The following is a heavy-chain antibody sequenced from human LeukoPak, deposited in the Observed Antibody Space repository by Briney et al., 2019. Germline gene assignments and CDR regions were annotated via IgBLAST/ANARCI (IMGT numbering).Heavy chain of an antibody. V-gene: IGHV3-11*05. CDR3: AKGPQWLVAADY. CDR1: GFTFSDYY. CDR2: ISSSSSYI. D-gene: IGHD6-19*01. J-gene: IGHJ4*02. Sequence: KSGGSLRLSCAASGFTFSDYYMSWSRQAPGKGLEWVSSISSSSSYIYYADSVKGRFTISRDNSKNTLYLQMNSLRAEDTAVYYCAKGPQWLVAADYWGQGTLVTVSS.